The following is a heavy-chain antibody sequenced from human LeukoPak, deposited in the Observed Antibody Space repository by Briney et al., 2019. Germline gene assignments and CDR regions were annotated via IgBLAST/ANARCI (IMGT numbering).Heavy chain of an antibody. J-gene: IGHJ4*02. CDR2: IHTSGST. CDR1: GGSTSSYY. CDR3: ARETEVLGGRGWDS. V-gene: IGHV4-4*07. Sequence: SETLSLTCTVSGGSTSSYYWTWIRQPAGKGLEWIGRIHTSGSTNHNPSLKSRVTMSVDTSNNQFSLKLSSVTAADTAVYYCARETEVLGGRGWDSWGQGTLVTVSS. D-gene: IGHD2-15*01.